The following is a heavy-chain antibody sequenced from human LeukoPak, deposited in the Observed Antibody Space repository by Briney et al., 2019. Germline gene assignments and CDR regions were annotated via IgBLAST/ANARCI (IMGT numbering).Heavy chain of an antibody. CDR2: ITYDGSSK. J-gene: IGHJ4*02. V-gene: IGHV3-30-3*01. D-gene: IGHD5-12*01. CDR3: AREQRGYDCYY. CDR1: GFTFSSYA. Sequence: GGSLRPSCAASGFTFSSYAMHWVRQAPGKGLEWVALITYDGSSKYYADSVKGRFTISRDNSKNTLYLQVSSLRAEDTAVYYCAREQRGYDCYYWGQGTLVTVSS.